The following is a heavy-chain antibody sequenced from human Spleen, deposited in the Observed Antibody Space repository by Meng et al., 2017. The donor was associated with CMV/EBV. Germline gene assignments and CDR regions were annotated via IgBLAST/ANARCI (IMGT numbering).Heavy chain of an antibody. D-gene: IGHD2-15*01. V-gene: IGHV1-2*02. CDR3: ARDLYAGYSDGPFDY. CDR1: GYTFTYYY. CDR2: INPNTGGT. Sequence: SGYTFTYYYIHWVRQAPGQGLEWMGWINPNTGGTNYAHNFQGRVTMTRDTSISAAYMELSSLRSDDTAVYFCARDLYAGYSDGPFDYWGQGTLVTVSS. J-gene: IGHJ4*02.